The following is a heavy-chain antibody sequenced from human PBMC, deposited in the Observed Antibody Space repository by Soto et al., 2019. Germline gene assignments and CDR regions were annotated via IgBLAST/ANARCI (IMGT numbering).Heavy chain of an antibody. V-gene: IGHV3-23*01. CDR1: GFTFSSYA. D-gene: IGHD3-22*01. Sequence: GGSLRLSCAASGFTFSSYAMNWVRQAPGEGLEWVSTISGSGFSTYYADAVKGRFTISRDNSNNTLYLQMISLRAEDTALYYCAKGMFYDNSGSNDYWGQGTLVTVSS. CDR3: AKGMFYDNSGSNDY. J-gene: IGHJ4*02. CDR2: ISGSGFST.